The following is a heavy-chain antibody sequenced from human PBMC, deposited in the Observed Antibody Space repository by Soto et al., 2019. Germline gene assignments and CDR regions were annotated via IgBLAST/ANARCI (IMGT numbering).Heavy chain of an antibody. CDR1: GFTFSTYA. CDR3: TQEHSLVAPAAKDIREV. Sequence: GGSLRLSCAASGFTFSTYAMNWVRQTPGKGPEWVSLISVSGDTYYADSVKGRFAISRDNSKNTLFLHMNSLRAEDTAVYYCTQEHSLVAPAAKDIREVWGQGTTVTVA. D-gene: IGHD2-2*01. J-gene: IGHJ6*02. V-gene: IGHV3-23*01. CDR2: ISVSGDT.